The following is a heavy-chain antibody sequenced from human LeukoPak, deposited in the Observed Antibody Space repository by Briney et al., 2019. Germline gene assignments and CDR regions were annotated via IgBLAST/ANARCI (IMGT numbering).Heavy chain of an antibody. V-gene: IGHV4-30-2*01. J-gene: IGHJ4*02. CDR1: GGSISSGGYS. CDR2: IYHSGST. CDR3: ARGGDYGDSFDY. D-gene: IGHD4-17*01. Sequence: SETPSLTCAVSGGSISSGGYSWSWIRQPPGKGLEWIGYIYHSGSTYYNPSLKSRVTISVDRSKNQFSLKLSSVTAADTAVYYCARGGDYGDSFDYWGQGTLVTVSS.